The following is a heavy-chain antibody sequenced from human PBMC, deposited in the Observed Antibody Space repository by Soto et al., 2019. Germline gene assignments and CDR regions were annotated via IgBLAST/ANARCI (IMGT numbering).Heavy chain of an antibody. CDR1: GGTFSSYT. CDR2: IIPILGIA. CDR3: ASTVYCSSTSCDSTPYYYYGMDV. J-gene: IGHJ6*01. D-gene: IGHD2-2*01. Sequence: QVQLVQSGAEVKKPGSSVKVSCKASGGTFSSYTISWVRQAPGQGLEWMGRIIPILGIANYAQKFQGRVTITADKSTSTAYMELSSLRSEDTAVYYCASTVYCSSTSCDSTPYYYYGMDVW. V-gene: IGHV1-69*02.